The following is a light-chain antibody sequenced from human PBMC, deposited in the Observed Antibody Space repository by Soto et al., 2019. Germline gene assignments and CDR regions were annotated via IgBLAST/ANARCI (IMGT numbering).Light chain of an antibody. J-gene: IGKJ1*01. V-gene: IGKV3D-15*02. Sequence: EIVMTQSPATLSVSPGERATLSCRASQSVDSNLAWYQQKPGQAPRLLIFGASTRATGIPARFSGSGSGTDFTLTISRLEPEDFAVYYCQQYVTSPWAFGQGTKVAIE. CDR1: QSVDSN. CDR3: QQYVTSPWA. CDR2: GAS.